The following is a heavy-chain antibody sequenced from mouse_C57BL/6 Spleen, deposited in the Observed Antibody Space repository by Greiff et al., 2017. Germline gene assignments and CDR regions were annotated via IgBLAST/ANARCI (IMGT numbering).Heavy chain of an antibody. CDR2: INPSSGYT. J-gene: IGHJ2*01. CDR3: ARREALAGYFDY. D-gene: IGHD6-1*01. Sequence: QVQLQQSGAELARPGASVKMSCKASGYTFTSYTMHWVKQRPGQGLEWIGYINPSSGYTKYNQKFKDKATLTADKSSSTAYMQLSSLTSEDSAVYNWARREALAGYFDYWGQGTTLTVSS. V-gene: IGHV1-4*01. CDR1: GYTFTSYT.